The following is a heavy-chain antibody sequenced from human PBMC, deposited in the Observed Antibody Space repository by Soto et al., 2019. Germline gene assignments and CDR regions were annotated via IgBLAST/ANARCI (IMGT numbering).Heavy chain of an antibody. Sequence: SETLSLPCAVSGGSICSGAYSWSGICQPPGRGREWIGSIDYSGVTYVNPSLSSRVTISVDTSKNQFALKLSAVTAADTAVYYCGRQPGHCGSTTCFGYYSVDVWGQGTTVT. CDR3: GRQPGHCGSTTCFGYYSVDV. D-gene: IGHD2-2*01. CDR2: IDYSGVT. J-gene: IGHJ6*02. V-gene: IGHV4-39*01. CDR1: GGSICSGAYS.